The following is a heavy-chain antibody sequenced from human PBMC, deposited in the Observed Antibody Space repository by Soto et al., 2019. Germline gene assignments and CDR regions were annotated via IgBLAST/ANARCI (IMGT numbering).Heavy chain of an antibody. CDR1: GITISNYP. J-gene: IGHJ4*02. CDR3: VKDDGGYPSTAPH. D-gene: IGHD3-22*01. V-gene: IGHV3-23*01. CDR2: ISGSGDRT. Sequence: EVQLLESGGGLVQPGGSLRLSCAASGITISNYPMSWVRQAPGKGLDWVSGISGSGDRTYYGDSAKGRFTISKDISKNSLSLQLDSLGGEDTAGDFCVKDDGGYPSTAPHWGQGTLVTVSS.